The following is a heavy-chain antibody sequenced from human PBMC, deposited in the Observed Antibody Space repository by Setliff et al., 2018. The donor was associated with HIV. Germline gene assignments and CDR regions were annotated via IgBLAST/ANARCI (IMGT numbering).Heavy chain of an antibody. CDR1: GAPLNGFF. Sequence: LSLTCAVYGAPLNGFFWSWVRQRPERALERIGEVNHSGTTNYNPSLKSRVTISVDTSKNQFSLRVKSVTAGDTGLYFCARRRGPMVRGVDPAPSFFFDYWGQGTPVTVSS. V-gene: IGHV4-34*01. D-gene: IGHD3-10*01. CDR2: VNHSGTT. J-gene: IGHJ4*02. CDR3: ARRRGPMVRGVDPAPSFFFDY.